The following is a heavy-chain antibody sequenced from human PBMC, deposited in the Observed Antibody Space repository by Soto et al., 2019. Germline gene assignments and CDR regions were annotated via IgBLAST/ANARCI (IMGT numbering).Heavy chain of an antibody. D-gene: IGHD3-9*01. CDR1: GGSISSGGYY. V-gene: IGHV4-31*03. CDR2: IYYSGST. CDR3: ARDRDTIHNWFDP. J-gene: IGHJ5*02. Sequence: PSETLSLTCTVSGGSISSGGYYWSWIRQHPGKGLEWIGYIYYSGSTYYNPSLKSRVTISVDTSKNQFSLKLSSVTAADTAVYYCARDRDTIHNWFDPWGQGTLVTVSS.